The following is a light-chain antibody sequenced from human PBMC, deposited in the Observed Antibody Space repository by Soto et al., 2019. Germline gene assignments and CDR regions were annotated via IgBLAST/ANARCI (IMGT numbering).Light chain of an antibody. J-gene: IGKJ1*01. Sequence: DIQITHSPPPLSPSVGDRVTITFPASQSIRHYLARYKQMPGKTPKLLIYCASTLQNGVPSRVSGRGSGSDFPPPISSLQPNFFETFFCQHHNIYSQPLGQGTKGEIK. CDR2: CAS. CDR3: QHHNIYSQP. CDR1: QSIRHY. V-gene: IGKV1-5*01.